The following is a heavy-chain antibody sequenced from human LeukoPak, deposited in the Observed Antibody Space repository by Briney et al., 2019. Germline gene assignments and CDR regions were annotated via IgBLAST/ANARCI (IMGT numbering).Heavy chain of an antibody. Sequence: GGSLRLSCAASGFTFSSYAMSWVRQAPGKGLGWVSAISGSGGSTCYADSVKGRFTISRDNSKNTLYLQMNSLRAEDTAVYYCAKGPPGNMIVIGFDYWGQGTLVTVSS. CDR2: ISGSGGST. D-gene: IGHD3-22*01. J-gene: IGHJ4*02. CDR3: AKGPPGNMIVIGFDY. V-gene: IGHV3-23*01. CDR1: GFTFSSYA.